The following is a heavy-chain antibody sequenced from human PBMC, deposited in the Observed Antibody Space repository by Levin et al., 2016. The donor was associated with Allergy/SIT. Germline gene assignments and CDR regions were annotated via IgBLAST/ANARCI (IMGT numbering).Heavy chain of an antibody. CDR3: ARDWTVGELPLTDY. D-gene: IGHD1-26*01. V-gene: IGHV3-33*05. Sequence: WIRQPPGKGLEWVAVISYDGSNKYYVDSVKGRFTISRDNAKNSLYLQMNSLRAEDTAVYYCARDWTVGELPLTDYWGQGTLVTVSS. CDR2: ISYDGSNK. J-gene: IGHJ4*02.